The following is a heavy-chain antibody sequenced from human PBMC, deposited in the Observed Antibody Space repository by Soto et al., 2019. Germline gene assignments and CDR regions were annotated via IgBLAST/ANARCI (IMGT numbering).Heavy chain of an antibody. D-gene: IGHD3-10*01. V-gene: IGHV1-3*01. CDR3: ARSPAGPMTPGDY. Sequence: GASVKVSSKDSGYTYTSYAMRWVRHAPGQRLEWMGWINAGNGNTKYSQKFQGRVTITRDTSASTAYMELSSLRSEDTAMYYCARSPAGPMTPGDYWGQGTLVTVSS. CDR2: INAGNGNT. CDR1: GYTYTSYA. J-gene: IGHJ4*02.